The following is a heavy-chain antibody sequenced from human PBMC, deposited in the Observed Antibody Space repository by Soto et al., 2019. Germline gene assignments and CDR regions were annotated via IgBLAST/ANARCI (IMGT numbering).Heavy chain of an antibody. CDR3: ARGGYDYSNPFDY. V-gene: IGHV3-7*04. D-gene: IGHD4-4*01. CDR2: INQDGSEK. CDR1: GFTFNRYW. Sequence: EVQLVESGGGLVQPGGSLRLSCAASGFTFNRYWMKWVSLAPGRGLEWMGNINQDGSEKHYVDSVKGRFTISRDNAKDSVYLQMNSLKAEDTAMYYCARGGYDYSNPFDYWGQGTLVTVSS. J-gene: IGHJ4*02.